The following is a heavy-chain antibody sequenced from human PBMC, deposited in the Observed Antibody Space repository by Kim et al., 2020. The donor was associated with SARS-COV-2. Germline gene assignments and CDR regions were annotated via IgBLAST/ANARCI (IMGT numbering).Heavy chain of an antibody. CDR3: ARGGRRVSPDF. V-gene: IGHV3-11*04. D-gene: IGHD6-13*01. J-gene: IGHJ4*02. CDR2: I. Sequence: ISYGDSGKGRFTISRDNAKNSLYLQMNSLRAEDTAVYFCARGGRRVSPDFWGQGTLVTVSS.